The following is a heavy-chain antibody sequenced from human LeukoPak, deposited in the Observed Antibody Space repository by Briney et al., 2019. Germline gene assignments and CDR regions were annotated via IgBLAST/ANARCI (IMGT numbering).Heavy chain of an antibody. CDR3: ARDLYYYYYMDV. CDR1: GFTFSSYA. Sequence: GRSLRLSCAASGFTFSSYAMHWVRQASGKGLEWVAVISYDGSNKYYADSVKGRFTISRDNSKNTLYLQMNSLRAEDTAVYYCARDLYYYYYMDVWGKGTTVTISS. V-gene: IGHV3-30*04. CDR2: ISYDGSNK. J-gene: IGHJ6*03.